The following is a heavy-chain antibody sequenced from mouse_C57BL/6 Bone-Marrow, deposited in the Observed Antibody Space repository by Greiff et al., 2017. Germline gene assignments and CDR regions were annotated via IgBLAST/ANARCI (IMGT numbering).Heavy chain of an antibody. J-gene: IGHJ2*01. Sequence: VQRVESGPGLVQPSQSLSITCTVSGFSLTSYGVHWVRQSPGKGLEWLGVIWSGGSTDYNAAFISRLSISKDNSKSQVFFKMNSLQADDTAIYYCARMLLRDYFDYWGQGTTLTVSS. V-gene: IGHV2-2*01. CDR1: GFSLTSYG. CDR2: IWSGGST. CDR3: ARMLLRDYFDY. D-gene: IGHD1-1*01.